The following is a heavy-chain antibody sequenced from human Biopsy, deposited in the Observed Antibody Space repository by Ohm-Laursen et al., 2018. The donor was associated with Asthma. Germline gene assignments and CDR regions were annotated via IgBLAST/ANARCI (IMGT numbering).Heavy chain of an antibody. D-gene: IGHD1-26*01. CDR1: GFTFSNYG. V-gene: IGHV3-30*18. CDR2: ISFDGSNK. J-gene: IGHJ4*02. Sequence: SLRLSCSAIGFTFSNYGMHWVRQAPGKGLDWVAVISFDGSNKNYTDSVKGRFTISRDNSRNTLHLQMNSLRAEDTAVYYCAKDVFPGWELRRGPDYWGQGTLVTASS. CDR3: AKDVFPGWELRRGPDY.